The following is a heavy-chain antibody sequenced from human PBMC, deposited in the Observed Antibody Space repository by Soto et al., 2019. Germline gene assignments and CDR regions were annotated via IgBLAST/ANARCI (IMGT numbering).Heavy chain of an antibody. D-gene: IGHD1-26*01. J-gene: IGHJ6*02. V-gene: IGHV3-23*01. Sequence: GGSLRLSCAASGFTFSTYAMAWVRQAPGKGLEWVSGVSANGLNTDYADPVKGRFYISRDNSKNTVYLQMNSLRAEDTAVYYCARDFVVGGPTINYYYGMDVWGQGTTVTVSS. CDR3: ARDFVVGGPTINYYYGMDV. CDR2: VSANGLNT. CDR1: GFTFSTYA.